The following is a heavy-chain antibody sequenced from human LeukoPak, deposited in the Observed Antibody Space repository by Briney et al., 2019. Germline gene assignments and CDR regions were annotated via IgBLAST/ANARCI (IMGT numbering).Heavy chain of an antibody. D-gene: IGHD4-17*01. CDR2: INHSGST. CDR3: ARGHSVTGNYYFDY. CDR1: GGSFSGYY. J-gene: IGHJ4*02. V-gene: IGHV4-34*01. Sequence: PSETLSLTCAVYGGSFSGYYWSWIRQPLGKGLEWIGEINHSGSTNYNPSLKSRVTISVDTSKNQFSLKLSSVTAADTAVYYCARGHSVTGNYYFDYWGQGTLVTVSS.